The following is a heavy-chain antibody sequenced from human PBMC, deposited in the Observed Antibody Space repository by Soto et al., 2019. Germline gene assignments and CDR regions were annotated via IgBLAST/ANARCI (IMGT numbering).Heavy chain of an antibody. CDR2: IYYSGIA. CDR1: GGSISTYY. Sequence: PSETLSLTCTVSGGSISTYYWSWIRQPLGKGLEWIGYIYYSGIANYNPSLKSRVTISVDTSKNQFSLKLSSVTAADTAVYYCARAGGSSWYIWFDPWGQGTLVTVS. D-gene: IGHD6-13*01. V-gene: IGHV4-59*08. CDR3: ARAGGSSWYIWFDP. J-gene: IGHJ5*02.